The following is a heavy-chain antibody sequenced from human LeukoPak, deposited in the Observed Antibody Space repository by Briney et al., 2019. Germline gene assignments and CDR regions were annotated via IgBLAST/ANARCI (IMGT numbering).Heavy chain of an antibody. Sequence: GDSLKISCKASGYSFTNYWIGWLRQIPGKGLKGMGKIDPGHSDTTYSPYFQGQVPISADQSITSACLQWRRLKALDTAMYYCARHYGGGEYYYGMDVWGQGTTVTVAS. CDR2: IDPGHSDT. CDR1: GYSFTNYW. J-gene: IGHJ6*02. V-gene: IGHV5-51*01. CDR3: ARHYGGGEYYYGMDV. D-gene: IGHD2-21*01.